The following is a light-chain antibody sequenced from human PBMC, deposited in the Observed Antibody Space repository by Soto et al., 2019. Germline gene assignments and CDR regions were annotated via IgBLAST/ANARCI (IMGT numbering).Light chain of an antibody. J-gene: IGLJ2*01. CDR1: SSNIGSNY. CDR2: RNN. Sequence: QSVLTQPPSASRTPGQRVTISCSGSSSNIGSNYVYWYQQLPGTAPKLLIYRNNQRPSGVPDRFSGSKSGTSASLAISGLRSEDEADYYCAAWDDSLSAVVFGGGTKVTV. V-gene: IGLV1-47*01. CDR3: AAWDDSLSAVV.